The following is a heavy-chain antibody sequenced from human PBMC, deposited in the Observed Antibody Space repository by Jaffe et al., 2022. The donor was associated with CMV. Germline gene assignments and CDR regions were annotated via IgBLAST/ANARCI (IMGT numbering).Heavy chain of an antibody. V-gene: IGHV3-21*01. J-gene: IGHJ2*01. D-gene: IGHD4-17*01. CDR3: ARAHPYDYGGTDWYFDL. CDR1: GFTFSSYS. CDR2: ISSSSSYI. Sequence: EVQLVESGGGLVKPGGSLRLSCAASGFTFSSYSMNWVRQAPGKGLEWVSSISSSSSYIYYADSVKGRFTISRDNAKNSLYLQMNSLRAEDTAVYYCARAHPYDYGGTDWYFDLWGRGTLVTVSS.